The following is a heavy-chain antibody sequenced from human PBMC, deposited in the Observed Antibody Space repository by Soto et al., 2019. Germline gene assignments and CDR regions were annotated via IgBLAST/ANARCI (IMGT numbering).Heavy chain of an antibody. V-gene: IGHV3-72*01. D-gene: IGHD3-10*01. CDR3: SRGSYGSIYYYYMDI. Sequence: EVQLVESGGTLVQPGGSLRLSCAVSGFTFSDHYMDWVRQAPGKGLEWVGRTRNKTRSYTTEYAASVKGRFIISRDDSKNSLYLQMNSLKTEDTAVYFCSRGSYGSIYYYYMDIWGKGTTVTVSS. CDR1: GFTFSDHY. J-gene: IGHJ6*03. CDR2: TRNKTRSYTT.